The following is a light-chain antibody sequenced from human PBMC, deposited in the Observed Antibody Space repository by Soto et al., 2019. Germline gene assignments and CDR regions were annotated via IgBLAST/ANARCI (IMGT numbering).Light chain of an antibody. Sequence: QSVLTQPPSASGPPGQRVTLSCSGSSSNIGSNSVSWYQQFPGTSPKLLISNNSQRPSGVPDRFSGSKSVTSASLAISGLQSEDEASYFCAAWDDSLDARLFGGGTKLTVL. CDR3: AAWDDSLDARL. V-gene: IGLV1-44*01. J-gene: IGLJ3*02. CDR1: SSNIGSNS. CDR2: NNS.